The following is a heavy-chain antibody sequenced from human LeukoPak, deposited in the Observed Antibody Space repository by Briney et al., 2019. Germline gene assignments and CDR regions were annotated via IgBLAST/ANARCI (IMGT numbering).Heavy chain of an antibody. CDR2: ISSSGSTI. CDR1: GFTFSSYS. Sequence: GGSLRLSCAASGFTFSSYSMNWVRQAPGKGLEWVSSISSSGSTIYYADSVKGRFTISRDNAKNSLYLQMNSLRAEDTAVYYCARDLATRVGYFDYWGQGTLVTVSS. CDR3: ARDLATRVGYFDY. V-gene: IGHV3-21*04. J-gene: IGHJ4*02.